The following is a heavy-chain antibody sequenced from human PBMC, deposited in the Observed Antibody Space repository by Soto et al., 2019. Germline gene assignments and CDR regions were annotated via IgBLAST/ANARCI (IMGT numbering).Heavy chain of an antibody. J-gene: IGHJ6*02. CDR1: GGTFSSYA. CDR2: IIPIFGTA. CDR3: ASAIKPWYYYYGMDV. Sequence: QVQLVQSGAEVKKPGSSVKVSCKASGGTFSSYAISWVRQAPGQGLERMGGIIPIFGTANYAQKFQGRVMITADESTSTAYMELSSLRSEDTAVYYCASAIKPWYYYYGMDVWGQGTTVTVSS. V-gene: IGHV1-69*01.